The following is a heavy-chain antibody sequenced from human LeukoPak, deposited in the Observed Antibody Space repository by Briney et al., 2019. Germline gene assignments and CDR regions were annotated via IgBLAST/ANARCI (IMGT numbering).Heavy chain of an antibody. D-gene: IGHD2-2*01. V-gene: IGHV3-30*02. J-gene: IGHJ4*02. CDR3: AKVIIGSCSSTSCFDY. Sequence: HPGGSLRLSCAASGHSFSNYGMHWVRQAPGKGLEWVAFIRYDGSNKYYADSVKGRFTISRDNSMNTLYLQMNSLRAEDTAVYYCAKVIIGSCSSTSCFDYWGQGTLVTVSS. CDR2: IRYDGSNK. CDR1: GHSFSNYG.